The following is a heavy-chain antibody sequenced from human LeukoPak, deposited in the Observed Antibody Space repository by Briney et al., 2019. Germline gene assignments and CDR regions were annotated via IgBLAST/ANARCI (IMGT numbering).Heavy chain of an antibody. CDR1: GFTFSSYA. CDR3: ARETYSYDSSGSRGAFDL. V-gene: IGHV3-53*01. D-gene: IGHD3-22*01. CDR2: IYSGGST. Sequence: GGSLRLSCAASGFTFSSYAMSWVRQAPGKGLEWVSVIYSGGSTYYADSVKGRFTISRDNSKNTLYLQMNSLRAEDTAVYYCARETYSYDSSGSRGAFDLWGQGTMVTVSS. J-gene: IGHJ3*01.